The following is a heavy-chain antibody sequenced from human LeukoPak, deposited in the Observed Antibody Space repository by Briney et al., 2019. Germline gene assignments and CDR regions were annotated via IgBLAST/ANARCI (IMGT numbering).Heavy chain of an antibody. CDR2: INARGDT. V-gene: IGHV4-34*01. J-gene: IGHJ5*02. CDR3: ARGQVPAARGYNWFDP. CDR1: GWSFNDYY. D-gene: IGHD2-2*01. Sequence: SETLSLTCAVYGWSFNDYYWNWVRQPPGKGLEWIGEINARGDTNYNPSLKSRGTISVDSSKNQFSLTLTSMIAADTAIYYCARGQVPAARGYNWFDPWGQGTLVTVSS.